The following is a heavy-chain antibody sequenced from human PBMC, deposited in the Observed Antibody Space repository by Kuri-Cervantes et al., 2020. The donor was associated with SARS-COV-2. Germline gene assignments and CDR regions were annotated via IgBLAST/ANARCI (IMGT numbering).Heavy chain of an antibody. V-gene: IGHV3-48*01. CDR2: ISKGSDTI. J-gene: IGHJ6*03. D-gene: IGHD1-26*01. CDR1: GFTFNTYR. Sequence: GESLKISCAASGFTFNTYRMDWVRLAPGKGLEWLAYISKGSDTIYYADSVKGRFTISRDNAKNSLFLQMNSLRAEDTAVYYCAREGVGSTHYMDVWGKGTTVTDSS. CDR3: AREGVGSTHYMDV.